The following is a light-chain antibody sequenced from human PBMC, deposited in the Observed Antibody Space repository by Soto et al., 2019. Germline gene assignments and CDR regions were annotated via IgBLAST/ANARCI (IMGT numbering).Light chain of an antibody. J-gene: IGKJ4*01. Sequence: IQLPQSPSSLSASVGARVTITCRASQGSSSYLAWYQQRPGKAPKLLIYAASSLQSGVPSWFSGSGSGTDFTLTICSLQPEDFATYYCQQLNSYPFTFGGGTKVDIK. V-gene: IGKV1-9*01. CDR2: AAS. CDR3: QQLNSYPFT. CDR1: QGSSSY.